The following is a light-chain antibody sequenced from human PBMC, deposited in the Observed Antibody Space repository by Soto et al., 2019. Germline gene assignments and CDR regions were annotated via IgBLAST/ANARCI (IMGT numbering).Light chain of an antibody. CDR3: QQYGSSR. V-gene: IGKV3-20*01. CDR2: GAS. J-gene: IGKJ5*01. CDR1: QSVSSSY. Sequence: EIVMTQSTATLSVSPGERATLSCRASQSVSSSYLAWYQQKPGQAPRLLIYGASSRATGIPDRFSGSGSGTDFTLTISRLEPEDFAVYYCQQYGSSRFGQGTRLEIK.